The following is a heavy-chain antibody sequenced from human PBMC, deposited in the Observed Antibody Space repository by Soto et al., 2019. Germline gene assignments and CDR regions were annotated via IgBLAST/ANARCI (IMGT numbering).Heavy chain of an antibody. CDR1: GFTFSNFD. CDR2: IGAARDP. Sequence: PGGLLKISCAASGFTFSNFDMHWVRQVPGKGLEWVSAIGAARDPYYLGSVKGRFTISRENAKNSLYLQMNDLRAGDSAVYYCARACTGRLPRRAHYYYAMDDWGQGTTVTVSS. J-gene: IGHJ6*02. V-gene: IGHV3-13*05. CDR3: ARACTGRLPRRAHYYYAMDD. D-gene: IGHD2-21*02.